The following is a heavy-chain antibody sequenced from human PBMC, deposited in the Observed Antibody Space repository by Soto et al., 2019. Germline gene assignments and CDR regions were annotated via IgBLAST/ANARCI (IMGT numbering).Heavy chain of an antibody. J-gene: IGHJ4*02. CDR2: LSSGGGTT. Sequence: GGSLRLSCAASGFVFNNYAMSWVRQAPGKGLEWVATLSSGGGTTYYTDSVKGRITISRDNSMNLLYLQMNSLRADDTAVYYCAKDGDWYDFSSGYYSRAKSIHYSRPGTLGTVSS. CDR1: GFVFNNYA. D-gene: IGHD3-3*01. V-gene: IGHV3-23*01. CDR3: AKDGDWYDFSSGYYSRAKSIHY.